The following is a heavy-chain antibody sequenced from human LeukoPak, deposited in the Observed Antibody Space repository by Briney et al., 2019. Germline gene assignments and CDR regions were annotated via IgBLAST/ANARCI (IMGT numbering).Heavy chain of an antibody. CDR3: AFSALGYNYGSPY. V-gene: IGHV3-23*01. CDR1: GGTFSSYD. J-gene: IGHJ4*02. D-gene: IGHD5-18*01. Sequence: PGGSLRLSCTGSGGTFSSYDKNWVRQAPGKGLEWVCSLCEGGTTSYYPDSVRGRSIVYRDNSQNTLYLEMNSLRGHDTALYFCAFSALGYNYGSPYWGQGTLVIVSA. CDR2: LCEGGTTS.